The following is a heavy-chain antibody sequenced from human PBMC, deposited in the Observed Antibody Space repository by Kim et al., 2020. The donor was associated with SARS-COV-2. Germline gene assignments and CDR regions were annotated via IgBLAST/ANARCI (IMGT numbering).Heavy chain of an antibody. CDR3: ARATTLADGWNDY. CDR2: ISSSGSTI. V-gene: IGHV3-48*03. J-gene: IGHJ4*02. D-gene: IGHD1-26*01. Sequence: GGSLRLSCAASGFTFSSYEMNWVRQAPGKGLEWVSYISSSGSTIYYADSVKGRFTISRDNAKNSLYLQMNSLRAEDTAVYYCARATTLADGWNDYWGQGTLVTVSS. CDR1: GFTFSSYE.